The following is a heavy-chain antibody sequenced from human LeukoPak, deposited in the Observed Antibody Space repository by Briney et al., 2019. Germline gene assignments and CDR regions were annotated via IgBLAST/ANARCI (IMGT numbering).Heavy chain of an antibody. J-gene: IGHJ4*02. D-gene: IGHD3-22*01. V-gene: IGHV1-2*02. Sequence: ASVKVSCKASGGTFSSYAISWVRQAPGQGLEWMGWINPNSGGTNYAQKFQGRVTMTRDTSISTAYMELSRLRSDDTAVYYCARVLYYYDSSGYSHFDYWGQGTLVTVSS. CDR3: ARVLYYYDSSGYSHFDY. CDR1: GGTFSSYA. CDR2: INPNSGGT.